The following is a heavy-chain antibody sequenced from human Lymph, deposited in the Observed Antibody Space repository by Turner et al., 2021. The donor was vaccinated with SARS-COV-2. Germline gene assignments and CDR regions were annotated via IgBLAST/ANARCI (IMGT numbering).Heavy chain of an antibody. D-gene: IGHD3-3*01. V-gene: IGHV1-2*02. J-gene: IGHJ6*02. Sequence: QVQLVQSGAEVKKPGASVKVTCKAAGYPFTGYYMHWVRQAPGQGLEWMGWINPNSGGTNYAQKFQGRVTMTRDTSISTAYMELSRLRSDDTAVYYCARDVERYNDFWSGYSGGYGLDVWGQGTTVTVSS. CDR3: ARDVERYNDFWSGYSGGYGLDV. CDR2: INPNSGGT. CDR1: GYPFTGYY.